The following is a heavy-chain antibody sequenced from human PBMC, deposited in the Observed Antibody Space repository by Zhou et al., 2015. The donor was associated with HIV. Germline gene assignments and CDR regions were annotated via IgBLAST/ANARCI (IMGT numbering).Heavy chain of an antibody. J-gene: IGHJ4*02. D-gene: IGHD3-10*01. V-gene: IGHV3-9*01. Sequence: EVQLVESGGGLVQPGRSLRLSCAASGFTFDDYAMHWVRQAPGKGLEWVSGISWNSGSIGYADSVKGRFTISRDNAKNSLYLQMNSLRAEDTALYYCAKDQDYYGSGSYPDYWGQGTLVTVSS. CDR2: ISWNSGSI. CDR3: AKDQDYYGSGSYPDY. CDR1: GFTFDDYA.